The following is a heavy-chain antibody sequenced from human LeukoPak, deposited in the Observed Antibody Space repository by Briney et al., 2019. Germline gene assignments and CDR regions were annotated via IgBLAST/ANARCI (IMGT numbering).Heavy chain of an antibody. J-gene: IGHJ6*02. D-gene: IGHD3-22*01. CDR3: ARADAYYYDSSGYYSPYYYGMDV. CDR2: IWYDGSNK. CDR1: GFTFSSYG. V-gene: IGHV3-33*01. Sequence: PGGSLRLSCEASGFTFSSYGMHWVRQAPGKGLEWVAVIWYDGSNKYYADSVKGRFTISRDNSKNTLYLQMNSLRAEDTAVYYCARADAYYYDSSGYYSPYYYGMDVWGQGTTVTVSS.